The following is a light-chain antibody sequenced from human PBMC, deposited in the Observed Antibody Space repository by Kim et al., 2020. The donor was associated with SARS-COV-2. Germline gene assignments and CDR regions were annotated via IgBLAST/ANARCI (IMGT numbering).Light chain of an antibody. CDR3: MQALQTPTT. J-gene: IGKJ3*01. CDR1: QSLLHSNGYNY. CDR2: LGS. V-gene: IGKV2-28*01. Sequence: EPASISCRSSQSLLHSNGYNYLDWYLQKPGQSPQLLIYLGSNRASGVPDRFSGSGSGTDFTLKISRVEAEDVGVYYCMQALQTPTTFGPGTKVDIK.